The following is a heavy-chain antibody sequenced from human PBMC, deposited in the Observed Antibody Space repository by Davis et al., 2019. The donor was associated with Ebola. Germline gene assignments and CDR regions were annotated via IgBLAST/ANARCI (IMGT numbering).Heavy chain of an antibody. V-gene: IGHV3-21*01. Sequence: GGSLRLSCAASGFTFSSYSMNWVRQAPGKGLEWVSFISSSSSYIYYADSVKGRFTISRDNAKNSLYLQMNSLRAEDTAVYYCARYKWLGLWSDGMDVWGQGTTVTVSS. CDR1: GFTFSSYS. CDR3: ARYKWLGLWSDGMDV. J-gene: IGHJ6*02. CDR2: ISSSSSYI. D-gene: IGHD5-12*01.